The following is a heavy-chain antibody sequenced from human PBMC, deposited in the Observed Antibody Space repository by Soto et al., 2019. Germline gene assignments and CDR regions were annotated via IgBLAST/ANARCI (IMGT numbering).Heavy chain of an antibody. Sequence: GESLKISCKGSGYSFTSYWIGWVRQMPGKGLEWMGIIYPGDSDTRYSPSFQGQVTISADKSISTAYLQWSSLKASDTAMYYCARYSHPSYYYYYGMDVWGQGTTVTVSS. CDR3: ARYSHPSYYYYYGMDV. D-gene: IGHD5-18*01. CDR1: GYSFTSYW. CDR2: IYPGDSDT. V-gene: IGHV5-51*01. J-gene: IGHJ6*02.